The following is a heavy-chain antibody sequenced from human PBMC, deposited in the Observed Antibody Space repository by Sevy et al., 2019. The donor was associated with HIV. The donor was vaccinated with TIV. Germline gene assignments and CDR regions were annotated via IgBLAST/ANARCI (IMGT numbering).Heavy chain of an antibody. Sequence: ASVKVSCKASGYTFTGYYMHWVRQAPGQGLEWMGWINPNSGGTNYAQKFQGRVTMTRDTSISTAYMELGRLGSDDTAVYYCARVPITIFGVVMPDDYWGQGTLVTVSS. CDR3: ARVPITIFGVVMPDDY. V-gene: IGHV1-2*02. CDR1: GYTFTGYY. J-gene: IGHJ4*02. CDR2: INPNSGGT. D-gene: IGHD3-3*01.